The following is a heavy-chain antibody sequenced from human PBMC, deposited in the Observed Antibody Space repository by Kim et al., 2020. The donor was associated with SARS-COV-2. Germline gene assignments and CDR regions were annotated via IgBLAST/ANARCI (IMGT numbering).Heavy chain of an antibody. J-gene: IGHJ6*02. Sequence: GGSLRLSCAASGFTFSSYAMHWVRQAPGKGLEWVAVISYEGSNKYYADSVKGRFTISRDNSKNTLYLQMNSLRAEDTAVYYCARDLSGSYGYNGMDVWGPGTTVTVSS. D-gene: IGHD1-26*01. V-gene: IGHV3-30-3*01. CDR3: ARDLSGSYGYNGMDV. CDR1: GFTFSSYA. CDR2: ISYEGSNK.